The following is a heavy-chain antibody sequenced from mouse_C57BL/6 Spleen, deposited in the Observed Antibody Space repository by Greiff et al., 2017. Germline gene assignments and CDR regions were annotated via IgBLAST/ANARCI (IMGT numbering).Heavy chain of an antibody. Sequence: VQLQQPGAELVKPGASVKLSCKASGYTFTSYWMHWVKQRPGQGLEWIGMIHPNSGSTNYNEKFKSKATLTVDKSSSTAYMQLSSLTSEDSAVYYSARDASLTTVVGMDYWGQGTSVTVSS. J-gene: IGHJ4*01. V-gene: IGHV1-64*01. D-gene: IGHD1-1*01. CDR1: GYTFTSYW. CDR2: IHPNSGST. CDR3: ARDASLTTVVGMDY.